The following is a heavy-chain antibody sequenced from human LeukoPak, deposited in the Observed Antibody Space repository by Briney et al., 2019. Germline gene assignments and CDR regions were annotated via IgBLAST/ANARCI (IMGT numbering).Heavy chain of an antibody. D-gene: IGHD2-2*01. CDR3: ARGFTSAINWFDP. CDR2: IYSSGST. CDR1: GGSISSSNW. V-gene: IGHV4-4*02. J-gene: IGHJ5*02. Sequence: PSETLSLTCAVSGGSISSSNWWSWVRQPPGKGLEWIGRIYSSGSTNYNPSLKSRVTMSVDTSKNQFSLKLSSVTAADAAVYYCARGFTSAINWFDPWGQGALVTVSS.